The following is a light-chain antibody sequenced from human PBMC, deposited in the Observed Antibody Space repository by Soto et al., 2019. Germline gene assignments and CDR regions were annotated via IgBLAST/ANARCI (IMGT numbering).Light chain of an antibody. V-gene: IGKV3-11*01. CDR1: QSIRRY. J-gene: IGKJ2*01. CDR2: DAS. CDR3: QQYGSLYT. Sequence: ESMLTQSPATLSLSPGERATLSCRASQSIRRYLAWYQQKPGQAPRLLIYDASNRVTGVPARFSGSGSGTDFTLTISSLEPEDFAVYYCQQYGSLYTFGQGTKLEIK.